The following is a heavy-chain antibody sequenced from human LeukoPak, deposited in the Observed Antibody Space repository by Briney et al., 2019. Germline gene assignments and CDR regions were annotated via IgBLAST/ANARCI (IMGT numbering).Heavy chain of an antibody. Sequence: PSQTLSLTCTVSGGSISSGSYYWSWIRQPAGKGVEWIGRIYTSGSTNYNPSLKSRVTISVDTSKNQFSLKLSSVTAADTAVYYCARRVDYWGQGTLVTVSS. CDR3: ARRVDY. J-gene: IGHJ4*02. V-gene: IGHV4-61*02. CDR2: IYTSGST. CDR1: GGSISSGSYY.